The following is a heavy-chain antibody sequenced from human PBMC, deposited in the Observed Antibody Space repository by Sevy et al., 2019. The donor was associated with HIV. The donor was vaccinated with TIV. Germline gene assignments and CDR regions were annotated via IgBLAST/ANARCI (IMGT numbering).Heavy chain of an antibody. CDR2: ILNDGSYR. CDR3: AKNRLPGGSYFSRHGLDV. J-gene: IGHJ6*02. V-gene: IGHV3-30*18. D-gene: IGHD3-10*01. CDR1: GFTFSSYD. Sequence: GGSLRLSCAASGFTFSSYDMHWVRQAPGKGLEGGAIILNDGSYRGCVDSVRGRFTMSRDNSKNRMYLQMNGLSIEDTAVYYCAKNRLPGGSYFSRHGLDVWGRGTTVTVSS.